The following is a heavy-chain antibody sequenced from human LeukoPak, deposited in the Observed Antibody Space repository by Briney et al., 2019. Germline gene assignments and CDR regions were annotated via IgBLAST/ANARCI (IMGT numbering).Heavy chain of an antibody. CDR1: GFTVSSYD. CDR3: AKVTWRESSIRRGY. Sequence: GGSLRLSCAASGFTVSSYDMSWVRQAPGKGLEWVSAISGGGGSTYYADSVKGRFTISRDNSKNTLDLQMNSLRAEDTAVYYCAKVTWRESSIRRGYWGQGTQVTVSS. V-gene: IGHV3-23*01. CDR2: ISGGGGST. D-gene: IGHD6-13*01. J-gene: IGHJ4*02.